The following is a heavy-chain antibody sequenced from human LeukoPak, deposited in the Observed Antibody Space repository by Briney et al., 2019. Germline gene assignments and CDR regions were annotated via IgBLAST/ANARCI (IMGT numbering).Heavy chain of an antibody. D-gene: IGHD6-19*01. CDR2: IYYSGST. V-gene: IGHV4-59*12. CDR1: GGSISSYY. J-gene: IGHJ5*02. CDR3: ARERGESSGYNWFDP. Sequence: SETLSLTCTVSGGSISSYYWSWIRQPPGKGLEWIGYIYYSGSTNYNPSLKSRVTISVDTSKNQFSLKLSSVTAADTAVYYCARERGESSGYNWFDPWGQGTLVTVSS.